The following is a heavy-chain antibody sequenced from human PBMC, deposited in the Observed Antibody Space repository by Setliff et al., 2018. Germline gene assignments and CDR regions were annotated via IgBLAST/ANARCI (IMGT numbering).Heavy chain of an antibody. CDR2: INTNTGNP. Sequence: ASVKVSCKASGYTFTRYAMNWVRQAPGQGLEWMGWINTNTGNPTYAQGFTGRFVFSLDTSVSTAYLQISSLKAEDTAVYYCARGPPSYDFWSGYYVSNYYMDVWGKGTTVTVSS. CDR3: ARGPPSYDFWSGYYVSNYYMDV. CDR1: GYTFTRYA. V-gene: IGHV7-4-1*02. J-gene: IGHJ6*03. D-gene: IGHD3-3*01.